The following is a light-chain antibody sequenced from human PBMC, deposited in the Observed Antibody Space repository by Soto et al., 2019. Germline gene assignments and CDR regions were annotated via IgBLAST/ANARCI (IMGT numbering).Light chain of an antibody. CDR2: DVS. V-gene: IGLV2-14*01. CDR3: SSYTSSSTPVV. CDR1: SSDVGGYNY. J-gene: IGLJ2*01. Sequence: HSALTQPASVSGSPGQSITISCTGTSSDVGGYNYVSWYQQHPGKAPKLMIYDVSNRPSGVSNRFSGSKSGNTASLTISGLQAEDEADYYCSSYTSSSTPVVFGGGTKLTVL.